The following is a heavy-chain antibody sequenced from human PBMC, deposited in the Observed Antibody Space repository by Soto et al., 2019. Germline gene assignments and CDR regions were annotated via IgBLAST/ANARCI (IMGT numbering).Heavy chain of an antibody. J-gene: IGHJ4*02. CDR3: ASDPPAGTRQWLVMDTAVF. D-gene: IGHD6-19*01. CDR1: GFTFSDYY. V-gene: IGHV3-11*01. CDR2: ISSIGSTI. Sequence: QVQLVESGGGLVKPGGSLRLSCAASGFTFSDYYMSWIRQAPGKGLEWVSYISSIGSTIYYADSVKGRFTISRDNPKNSLCLPMNSLRAEDTSVYYCASDPPAGTRQWLVMDTAVFRGQGTLVPVSP.